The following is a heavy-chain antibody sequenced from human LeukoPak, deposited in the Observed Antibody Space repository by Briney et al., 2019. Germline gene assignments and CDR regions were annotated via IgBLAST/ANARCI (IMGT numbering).Heavy chain of an antibody. CDR3: ARDRGGVYSSDFDWLSTRNPDFDY. D-gene: IGHD3-9*01. V-gene: IGHV3-7*01. J-gene: IGHJ4*02. CDR1: GFTFSSYW. CDR2: IKQDGSEK. Sequence: GGSLRLSCAASGFTFSSYWMSWVRQAPGKGREWVANIKQDGSEKYYVDSVKGRFTISRDNAKNSLYLQMNSLRAEEAAVYYCARDRGGVYSSDFDWLSTRNPDFDYWGQGTLVTVSS.